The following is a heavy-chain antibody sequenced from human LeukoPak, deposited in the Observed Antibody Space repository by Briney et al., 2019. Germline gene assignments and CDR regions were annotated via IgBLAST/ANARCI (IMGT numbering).Heavy chain of an antibody. CDR2: INHSGST. V-gene: IGHV4-34*01. CDR3: ARGRRGEQWLSLTFDY. D-gene: IGHD6-19*01. J-gene: IGHJ4*02. Sequence: SETLSLTCAVYGGSFSGYYWSWIRQPPGKGLEWIGEINHSGSTNYNPSLKSRVTISVGTSKNQFSLKLSSVTAADTAVYYCARGRRGEQWLSLTFDYWGQGTLVTVSS. CDR1: GGSFSGYY.